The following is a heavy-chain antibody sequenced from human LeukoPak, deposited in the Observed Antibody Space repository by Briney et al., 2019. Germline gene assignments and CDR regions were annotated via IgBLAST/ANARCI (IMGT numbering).Heavy chain of an antibody. CDR1: GFTFSSYS. CDR2: ISSSSSYI. CDR3: AKDGGYDFGTFDY. D-gene: IGHD5-12*01. J-gene: IGHJ4*02. V-gene: IGHV3-21*01. Sequence: GGSLRLSCAASGFTFSSYSMNWVRQAPGKGLEWVSSISSSSSYIYYADSVKGRFTISRDNAKNSLYLQMNSLRAEDTAVYYCAKDGGYDFGTFDYWGQGTLVTVSS.